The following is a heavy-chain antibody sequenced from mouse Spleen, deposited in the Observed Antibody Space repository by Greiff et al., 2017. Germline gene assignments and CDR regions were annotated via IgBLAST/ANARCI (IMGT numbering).Heavy chain of an antibody. V-gene: IGHV5-9*04. CDR3: ARRGRGLDY. CDR2: ISSGGGST. J-gene: IGHJ2*01. CDR1: GFTFSSYY. Sequence: EVKLVESGGGLVKLGGSLKLSCAASGFTFSSYYMSWVRQTPEKRLEWVATISSGGGSTYYPDSVKGRFTISRDNAKNTLYLQMSSLNSEDTAVYYCARRGRGLDYWGQGTTLTVSS.